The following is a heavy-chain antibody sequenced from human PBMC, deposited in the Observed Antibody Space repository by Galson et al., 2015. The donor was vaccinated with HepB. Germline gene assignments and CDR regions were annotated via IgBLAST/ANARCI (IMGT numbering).Heavy chain of an antibody. CDR3: ARELWFRESVAY. J-gene: IGHJ4*02. D-gene: IGHD3-10*01. CDR1: GYTFTGYY. V-gene: IGHV1-2*06. Sequence: SVKVSCKASGYTFTGYYMHWVRQAPGQGLEWMGRINPNSGGTNYAQKFQGRVTMTRDTSISTAYMELSRLRSDDTAVYYCARELWFRESVAYWGQGTLVTVSS. CDR2: INPNSGGT.